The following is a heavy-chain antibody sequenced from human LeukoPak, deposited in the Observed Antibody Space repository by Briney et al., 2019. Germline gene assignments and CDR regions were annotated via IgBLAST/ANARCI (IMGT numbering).Heavy chain of an antibody. CDR1: GGSISSYY. CDR2: IYYSGST. D-gene: IGHD6-6*01. CDR3: ARGSIAARNDAFDI. Sequence: SETLSLICTVSGGSISSYYWSWIPQPPGKGLEWIGYIYYSGSTNYNPSLKSRVTISVDTSKNQFSLKLSSVTAADTAVYYCARGSIAARNDAFDIWGQGTIVTVSS. J-gene: IGHJ3*02. V-gene: IGHV4-59*01.